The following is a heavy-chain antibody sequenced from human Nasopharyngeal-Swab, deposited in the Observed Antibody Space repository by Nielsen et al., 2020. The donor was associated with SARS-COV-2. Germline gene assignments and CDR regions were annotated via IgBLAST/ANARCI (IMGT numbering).Heavy chain of an antibody. CDR3: ARSGTTKYGLDV. D-gene: IGHD1-1*01. V-gene: IGHV4-4*07. CDR2: VYTSGST. CDR1: GGSISGYF. Sequence: GSLRLSCSASGGSISGYFLSWIRQPAGEGLEWIGRVYTSGSTNYNPSLKSRVTISIDMSKNQFSLELRSVTAADTAFYYCARSGTTKYGLDVWGQGTTVIVSS. J-gene: IGHJ6*01.